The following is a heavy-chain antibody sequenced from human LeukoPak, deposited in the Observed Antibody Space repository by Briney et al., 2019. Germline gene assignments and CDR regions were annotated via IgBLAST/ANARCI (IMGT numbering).Heavy chain of an antibody. Sequence: GSLRLSCAASGFTFNNYDMNWVRQAPGKGLEWVSSISSISISYIYYADSVKGRFTISRDNARNSLYLQMNSLRAEDTAVYYCAREHSGYDFPGRDYYYMDVWGKGTTVTVSS. CDR3: AREHSGYDFPGRDYYYMDV. CDR2: ISSISISYI. V-gene: IGHV3-21*01. J-gene: IGHJ6*03. CDR1: GFTFNNYD. D-gene: IGHD5-12*01.